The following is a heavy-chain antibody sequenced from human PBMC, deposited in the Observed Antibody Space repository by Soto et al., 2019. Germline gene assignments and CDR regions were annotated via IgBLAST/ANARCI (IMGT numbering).Heavy chain of an antibody. CDR2: ISGSGGST. CDR3: AKDGTVVTPGLYYFDY. J-gene: IGHJ4*02. CDR1: GFTFSSYA. Sequence: GGSLRLSCAASGFTFSSYAMSWVRQAPGKGLEWVSAISGSGGSTYYADSVKGRFTISRDNSKNTLYLQMNSLRAEDTAVYYCAKDGTVVTPGLYYFDYWGQGTLVTVSS. D-gene: IGHD2-21*02. V-gene: IGHV3-23*01.